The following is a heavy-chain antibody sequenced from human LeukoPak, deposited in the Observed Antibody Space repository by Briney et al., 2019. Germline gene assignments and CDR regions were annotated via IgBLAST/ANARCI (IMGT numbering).Heavy chain of an antibody. D-gene: IGHD5-18*01. CDR1: GGSISSSSYY. J-gene: IGHJ2*01. CDR3: ARSVDTAMVTLWYFDL. CDR2: IYYSGST. V-gene: IGHV4-61*01. Sequence: SETLSLTCTVSGGSISSSSYYWSWIRQPPGKGLEWIGYIYYSGSTNYNPSLKSRVTISVDTSKNQFSLKLSSVTAADTAVYYCARSVDTAMVTLWYFDLWGRGTLVTVSS.